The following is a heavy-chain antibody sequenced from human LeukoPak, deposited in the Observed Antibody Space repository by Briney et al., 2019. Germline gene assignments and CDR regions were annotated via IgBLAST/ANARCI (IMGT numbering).Heavy chain of an antibody. CDR1: DTSISSYY. D-gene: IGHD3-16*01. CDR2: ISYTGNT. Sequence: SETLSLTCTVSDTSISSYYWSWIRQPPGKGLEWIGYISYTGNTNYNPSLKSRVTISLDTSKTQFSLQLSSVTAADTAVYYCARVGRGDHTWGSYSFDYWGQGTLVTVSP. CDR3: ARVGRGDHTWGSYSFDY. V-gene: IGHV4-59*01. J-gene: IGHJ4*02.